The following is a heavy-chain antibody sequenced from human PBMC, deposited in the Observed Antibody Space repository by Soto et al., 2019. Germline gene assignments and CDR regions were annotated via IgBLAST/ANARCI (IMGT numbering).Heavy chain of an antibody. D-gene: IGHD7-27*01. V-gene: IGHV4-59*11. CDR2: IYYNGNT. CDR3: TRANWYSEY. J-gene: IGHJ4*02. CDR1: GGSISNHY. Sequence: QVQRQESGPGLVKPSETLSLTCTVSGGSISNHYWSWIRQPPGKGLEWIGYIYYNGNTNYNPSLKSRDTMSVDTSKNQISLKLSSVTAADTAVYYCTRANWYSEYWGQGTLVTVSS.